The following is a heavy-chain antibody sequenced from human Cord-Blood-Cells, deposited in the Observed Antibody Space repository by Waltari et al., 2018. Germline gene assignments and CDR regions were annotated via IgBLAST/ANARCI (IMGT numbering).Heavy chain of an antibody. V-gene: IGHV1-2*02. CDR1: GYTFTGYY. Sequence: QVQLVQSGAEVKKPGASVKVSCKASGYTFTGYYMHWVRQAPGQGLEWMGWINPNSGGTNYAQKFQGRVTMTRDTSISTAYMELSRLRSGDTAVYYCARWGSYSSSWSSFDYWGQGTLVTVSS. CDR2: INPNSGGT. CDR3: ARWGSYSSSWSSFDY. D-gene: IGHD6-13*01. J-gene: IGHJ4*02.